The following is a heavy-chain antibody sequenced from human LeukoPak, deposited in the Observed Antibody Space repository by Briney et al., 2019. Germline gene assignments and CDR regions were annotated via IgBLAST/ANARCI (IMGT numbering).Heavy chain of an antibody. CDR2: IRYDGSNK. J-gene: IGHJ6*02. D-gene: IGHD2-15*01. V-gene: IGHV3-30*02. CDR1: GFTFSSYG. CDR3: AKEFKDIVVVVAASPPYGMDV. Sequence: GGSLRLSCAASGFTFSSYGMHWVRQAPGQGLEWVAFIRYDGSNKYYADSVKGRFTISRDNSNITLYLQMNSLRAEDTAVYYCAKEFKDIVVVVAASPPYGMDVWGQGTTVTVSS.